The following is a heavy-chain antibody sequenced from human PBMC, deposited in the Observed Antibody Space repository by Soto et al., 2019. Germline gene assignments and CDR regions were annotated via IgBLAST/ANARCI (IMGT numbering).Heavy chain of an antibody. J-gene: IGHJ4*02. Sequence: QVQLQESGPGLLKPSETLSLTCSVSGDSITDYYWSWIRQPPGKGLEWVGYIYYAGRTNYNPSLKSRVTISVDTSKNQFSLHLRSVTAADTAVYYCARGYQVRLNNWGPGTLVTVSS. CDR3: ARGYQVRLNN. V-gene: IGHV4-59*01. D-gene: IGHD2-2*01. CDR2: IYYAGRT. CDR1: GDSITDYY.